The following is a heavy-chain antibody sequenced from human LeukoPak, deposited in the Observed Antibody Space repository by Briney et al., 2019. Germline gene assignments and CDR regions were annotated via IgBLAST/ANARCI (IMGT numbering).Heavy chain of an antibody. CDR3: AKDGEYCSSTSCHVYYYYYMDV. D-gene: IGHD2-2*01. V-gene: IGHV3-7*01. CDR2: IKQDGSEK. CDR1: GFIFRNYG. Sequence: GGSLRLSCAGSGFIFRNYGMHWVRQAPGKGLEWVANIKQDGSEKYYVDSVKGRFTISRDNAKNSLYLQMNSLRAEDTAVYYCAKDGEYCSSTSCHVYYYYYMDVWGKGTTVTVSS. J-gene: IGHJ6*03.